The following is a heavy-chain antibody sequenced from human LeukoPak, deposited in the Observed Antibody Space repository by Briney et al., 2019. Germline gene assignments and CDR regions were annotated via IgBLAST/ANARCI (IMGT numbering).Heavy chain of an antibody. CDR1: GFTFNTFN. CDR3: ARGHYDVLAASYKWTPDY. J-gene: IGHJ4*02. Sequence: TGGSLRLSCAASGFTFNTFNMTWVRQAPGKGLEWVSSITSGGDYIYYADSVKGRFTTSRDNAKNSLSLQLNSLRVEETAVYYCARGHYDVLAASYKWTPDYWGQGTLVTVSS. V-gene: IGHV3-21*01. D-gene: IGHD3-9*01. CDR2: ITSGGDYI.